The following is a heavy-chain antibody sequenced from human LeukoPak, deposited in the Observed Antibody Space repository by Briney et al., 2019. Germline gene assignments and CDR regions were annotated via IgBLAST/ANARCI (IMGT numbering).Heavy chain of an antibody. CDR1: GYTFTSYD. CDR3: ARGRKVTMIVVVTHNWFDP. J-gene: IGHJ5*02. CDR2: MNPNSGNT. Sequence: ASVKVSCKASGYTFTSYDINWVRQATGQGLEWMGWMNPNSGNTGYAQKFQGRVTMTRNTSISTAYMELSSLRSEDTAVYYCARGRKVTMIVVVTHNWFDPWGKGTLVTVSS. V-gene: IGHV1-8*01. D-gene: IGHD3-22*01.